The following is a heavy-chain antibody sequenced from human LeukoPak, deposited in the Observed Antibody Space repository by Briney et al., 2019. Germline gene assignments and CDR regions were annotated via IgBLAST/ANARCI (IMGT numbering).Heavy chain of an antibody. J-gene: IGHJ5*02. CDR2: RIGSGNT. CDR3: AKDLHYGDGRWEFDP. V-gene: IGHV3-23*01. D-gene: IGHD4-17*01. Sequence: GGSLRLSCAASGFSFGIFAMTWVRQVPGRGLECVSGRIGSGNTYYADSVKGRFTLSSDSSKNTVYLQMNSLRVEDTAIYYCAKDLHYGDGRWEFDPWGQGTLVTVSP. CDR1: GFSFGIFA.